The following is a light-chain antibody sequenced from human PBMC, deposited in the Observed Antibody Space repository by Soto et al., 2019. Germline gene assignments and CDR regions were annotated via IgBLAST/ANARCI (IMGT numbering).Light chain of an antibody. V-gene: IGKV3-15*01. CDR1: QYISKY. Sequence: EVVMTQSPATLSVSPGERATLSCRASQYISKYLAWYQQRPGQAPRLLIYDASTRATGIPDRFSGSGSGTEFTLTISXLQSEDVAVYYCHQYDEWRTFGQGTKVDIK. CDR3: HQYDEWRT. J-gene: IGKJ1*01. CDR2: DAS.